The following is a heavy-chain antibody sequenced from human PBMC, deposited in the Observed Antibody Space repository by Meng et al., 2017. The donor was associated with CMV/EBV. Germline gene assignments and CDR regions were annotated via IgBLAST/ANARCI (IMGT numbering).Heavy chain of an antibody. Sequence: SVKVSCKASGGTSISYAISWVRQAPGQGLEWMGGIIPIFGTANYAQKFKGRVTITTDESTSTAYMELSSLRSEDTAVYYCARAQVVVVPAAIHYYYYGMDVWGQGTTVTVSS. D-gene: IGHD2-2*01. CDR3: ARAQVVVVPAAIHYYYYGMDV. V-gene: IGHV1-69*05. CDR1: GGTSISYA. CDR2: IIPIFGTA. J-gene: IGHJ6*02.